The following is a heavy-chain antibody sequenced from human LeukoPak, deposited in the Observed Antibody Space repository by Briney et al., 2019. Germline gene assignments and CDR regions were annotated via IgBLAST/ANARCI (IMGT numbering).Heavy chain of an antibody. V-gene: IGHV3-9*01. D-gene: IGHD6-6*01. CDR3: AKDTYSTSLTGFDH. J-gene: IGHJ4*02. CDR2: ISWNGGSI. Sequence: GRSLRLSCAAPGFTFDDYAMQWVRQAPGKGPEWVSGISWNGGSIGYADSVKGRFTISRDNAKNSLYLQMNSLRAEDTALYYCAKDTYSTSLTGFDHWGQGTLVTVSS. CDR1: GFTFDDYA.